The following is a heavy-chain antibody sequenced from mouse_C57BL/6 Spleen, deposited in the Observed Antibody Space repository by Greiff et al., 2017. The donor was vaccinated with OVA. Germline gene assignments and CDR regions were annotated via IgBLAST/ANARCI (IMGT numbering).Heavy chain of an antibody. V-gene: IGHV1-26*01. CDR2: INPNNGGT. J-gene: IGHJ4*01. CDR1: GYTFTDYY. CDR3: ARDGVGYYAMDY. Sequence: VQLQQSGPELVKPGASVKISCKASGYTFTDYYMNWVKQSHGKSLEWIGDINPNNGGTSYNQKFKGKATLTVDKSSSTAYMEIRSLTSEDSAVYYCARDGVGYYAMDYWGQGTSVTVSS.